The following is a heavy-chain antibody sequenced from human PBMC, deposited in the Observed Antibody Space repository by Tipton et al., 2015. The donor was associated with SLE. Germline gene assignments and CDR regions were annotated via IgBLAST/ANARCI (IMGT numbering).Heavy chain of an antibody. V-gene: IGHV5-51*01. J-gene: IGHJ4*02. CDR1: GYRFTSYW. D-gene: IGHD1-26*01. Sequence: QSGPEVKKPGESLKISCKGSGYRFTSYWIAWVRRMPGKGLEWMGMISPGDSDIRYSPSFQGQVTISVDKSISTAYLQWSSLKASDPAMYFCARQNTGTYDVWGQGTLVPTSS. CDR2: ISPGDSDI. CDR3: ARQNTGTYDV.